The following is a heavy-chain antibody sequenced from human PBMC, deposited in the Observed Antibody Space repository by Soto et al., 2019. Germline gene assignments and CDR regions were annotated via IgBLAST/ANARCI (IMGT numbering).Heavy chain of an antibody. J-gene: IGHJ6*02. Sequence: GGSLRLSCAASGFTFSSYGMHWVRQAPGKGLEWVAVISYDGSNKYYADSVKGRFTISRDNSKNTLYLQMNSLRAEDTAVYYCAKRDFWSGYNYYGMDVWGQGTTVTVSS. CDR1: GFTFSSYG. CDR2: ISYDGSNK. V-gene: IGHV3-30*18. CDR3: AKRDFWSGYNYYGMDV. D-gene: IGHD3-3*01.